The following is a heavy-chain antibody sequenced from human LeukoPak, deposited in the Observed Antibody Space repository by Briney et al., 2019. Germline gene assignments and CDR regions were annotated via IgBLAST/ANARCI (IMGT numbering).Heavy chain of an antibody. CDR1: GGSFSGYY. D-gene: IGHD5-12*01. Sequence: SETLSLACAVYGGSFSGYYWSWIRQPPGKGLEWIGEINRSGSTNYNPSLKSRVTISVDTSKNQFSLKLSSVTAADTAVYYCARGYSGYDLRVLYYYYMDVWGKGTTVTVSS. CDR2: INRSGST. J-gene: IGHJ6*03. V-gene: IGHV4-34*01. CDR3: ARGYSGYDLRVLYYYYMDV.